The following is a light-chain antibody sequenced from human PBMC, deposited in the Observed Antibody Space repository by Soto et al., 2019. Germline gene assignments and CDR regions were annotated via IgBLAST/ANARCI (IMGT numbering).Light chain of an antibody. CDR2: WAS. V-gene: IGKV4-1*01. CDR3: QKYYSNPPTLT. J-gene: IGKJ4*01. CDR1: QSVFFSSNKKNY. Sequence: DIVMTQSPDSLAVSLGERATINCKSSQSVFFSSNKKNYLAWYQQKPGQPPKLLINWASTRESGVPDRFSASVSGTDFPLTMSSLQAEDVAVYYCQKYYSNPPTLTFGGGTKVEIK.